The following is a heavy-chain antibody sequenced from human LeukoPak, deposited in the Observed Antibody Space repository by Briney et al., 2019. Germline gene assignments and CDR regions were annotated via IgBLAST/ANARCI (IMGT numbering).Heavy chain of an antibody. CDR2: ISGSGGST. CDR1: GFTFSSYS. CDR3: ATSGYDSSGYYDY. V-gene: IGHV3-23*01. Sequence: PGGSLRLSCAASGFTFSSYSMSWVRQAPGKGLEWVSAISGSGGSTYYADSVKGRFTISRDNSKNTLYLQMNSLRAEDTAVYYCATSGYDSSGYYDYWGQGTLVTVSS. D-gene: IGHD3-22*01. J-gene: IGHJ4*02.